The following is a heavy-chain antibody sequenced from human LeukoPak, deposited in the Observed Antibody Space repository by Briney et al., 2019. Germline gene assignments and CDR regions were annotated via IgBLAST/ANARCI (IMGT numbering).Heavy chain of an antibody. CDR2: IIPIFGTA. Sequence: ASVKVSCKASGGTFSGYAISWVRQAPGQGLEWMGGIIPIFGTANYAQKFQGRVTITADESTGTAYLELSSLRSEDTAVYYCASPPSSSRLTYYYYMDVWGRGTTVTVSS. V-gene: IGHV1-69*13. CDR1: GGTFSGYA. D-gene: IGHD6-13*01. J-gene: IGHJ6*03. CDR3: ASPPSSSRLTYYYYMDV.